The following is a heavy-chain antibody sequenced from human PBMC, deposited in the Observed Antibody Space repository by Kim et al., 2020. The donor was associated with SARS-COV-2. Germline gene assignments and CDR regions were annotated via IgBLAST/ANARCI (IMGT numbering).Heavy chain of an antibody. CDR2: ISGSGGST. V-gene: IGHV3-23*01. J-gene: IGHJ4*01. CDR3: AKDADYDILTGPPDY. Sequence: GGSLRLSCAASGFTFSSYAMSRVSQAPGKGLEWVSAISGSGGSTYYADSVKGRFTISRDNSKNTLYLQMNSRRAEDTAVYYCAKDADYDILTGPPDYWGQGTLVTVSS. CDR1: GFTFSSYA. D-gene: IGHD3-9*01.